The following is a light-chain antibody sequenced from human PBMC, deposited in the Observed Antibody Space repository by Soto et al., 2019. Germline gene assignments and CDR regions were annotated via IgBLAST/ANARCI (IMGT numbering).Light chain of an antibody. CDR1: QSVSNS. Sequence: EIVLTQSPATLSLSPGERATLSCRASQSVSNSLAWYQQKPGQAPSLLIYDASNRATGIPARFSGSGSGTDFTLTISSREPEDFAVYCCQQRSSWPPRYTFGQGTKLEIK. CDR2: DAS. J-gene: IGKJ2*01. CDR3: QQRSSWPPRYT. V-gene: IGKV3-11*01.